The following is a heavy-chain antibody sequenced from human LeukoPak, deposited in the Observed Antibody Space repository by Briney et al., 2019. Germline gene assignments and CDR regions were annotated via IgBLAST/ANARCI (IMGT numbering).Heavy chain of an antibody. J-gene: IGHJ4*02. CDR3: ARVGCSSTSCYFFDY. CDR2: ISYDGSNK. Sequence: SCKASGYTFTSYAMHWVRQAPGKGLEWVAVISYDGSNKYYADSVKGRFTISRDNSKNTLYLQMNSLRAEDTAVYYCARVGCSSTSCYFFDYWGQGTLVTVSS. V-gene: IGHV3-30-3*01. CDR1: GYTFTSYA. D-gene: IGHD2-2*01.